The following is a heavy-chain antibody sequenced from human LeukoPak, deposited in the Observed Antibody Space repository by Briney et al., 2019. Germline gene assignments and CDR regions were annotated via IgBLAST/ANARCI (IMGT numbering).Heavy chain of an antibody. CDR1: GGSFSGYY. Sequence: ASETLSLTCAVYGGSFSGYYWSWIRQPPGKGLEWIGEINHSGSTNYNPSLKSRVTISVDTSKNRFSLKLSSVTAADTAVYYCARWSVVRGVLRPNWFDPWGQGTLVTVSS. J-gene: IGHJ5*02. D-gene: IGHD3-10*01. CDR2: INHSGST. V-gene: IGHV4-34*01. CDR3: ARWSVVRGVLRPNWFDP.